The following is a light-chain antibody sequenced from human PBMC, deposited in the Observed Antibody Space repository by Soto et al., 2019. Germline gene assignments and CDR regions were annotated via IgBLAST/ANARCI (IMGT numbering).Light chain of an antibody. CDR3: AAWDDSLNRV. CDR2: SNN. J-gene: IGLJ3*02. V-gene: IGLV1-44*01. Sequence: QSVLTQPTSASGTPGQRVTISCSGSSSNIGSNTVNWYQQLPGTAPKLLIYSNNQRPSGVPDRFSGSKSGTSASLAISGLQSEDEADYYCAAWDDSLNRVFGGGTKLTVL. CDR1: SSNIGSNT.